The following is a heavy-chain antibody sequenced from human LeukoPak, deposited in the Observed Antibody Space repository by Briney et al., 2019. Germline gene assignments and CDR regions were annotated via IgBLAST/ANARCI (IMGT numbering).Heavy chain of an antibody. CDR2: IIPIFGTA. D-gene: IGHD5-12*01. CDR1: GGTFSSYA. CDR3: ARGAAGGYACDY. V-gene: IGHV1-69*05. J-gene: IGHJ4*02. Sequence: ASVKVSCKASGGTFSSYAISWVRQAPGQGLEWMGGIIPIFGTANYAQKFQGRVTITTDESTSTAYMELSSLRSEDTAVYYCARGAAGGYACDYGGQGPLVTVSS.